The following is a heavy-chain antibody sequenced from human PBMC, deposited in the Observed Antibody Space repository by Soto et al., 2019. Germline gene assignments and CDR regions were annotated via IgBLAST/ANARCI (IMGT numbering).Heavy chain of an antibody. J-gene: IGHJ4*02. V-gene: IGHV4-61*01. Sequence: SETLSLTCTVSGGSVSSGSYYWSWIRQPPGKGLEWIGYIDYSGSTNYNPSLKSRVTISVDTSKNQFSLNLSSVTAADTAVYYCARDNYAPFDYWGQGTLVT. CDR1: GGSVSSGSYY. D-gene: IGHD3-16*01. CDR2: IDYSGST. CDR3: ARDNYAPFDY.